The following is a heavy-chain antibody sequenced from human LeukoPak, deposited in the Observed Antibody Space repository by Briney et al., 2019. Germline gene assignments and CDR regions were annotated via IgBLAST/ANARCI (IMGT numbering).Heavy chain of an antibody. CDR3: ARDRGYYYYYMDV. CDR2: IIPIFGTA. D-gene: IGHD3-10*01. V-gene: IGHV1-69*05. Sequence: SVKVSCKASGGTFSSYAISWVRQAPGQGPEWMGRIIPIFGTANYAQKFQGRVTITTDESTSTAYMELSSLRSEDTAVYYCARDRGYYYYYMDVWGKGTTVTVSS. J-gene: IGHJ6*03. CDR1: GGTFSSYA.